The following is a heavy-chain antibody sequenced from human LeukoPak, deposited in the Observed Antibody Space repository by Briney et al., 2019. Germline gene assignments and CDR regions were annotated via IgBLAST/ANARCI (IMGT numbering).Heavy chain of an antibody. V-gene: IGHV3-7*04. J-gene: IGHJ5*02. CDR3: VRAYHPGGWFDP. Sequence: PGRSLRLSCAASGFTFSSYAMTWVRQAPGKGLEWVASINEDGSEIHYVTSVKRRFTISRDTAKHSLYLQMNSLTAEDTAMYYCVRAYHPGGWFDPWGQGTLVTVSS. CDR2: INEDGSEI. D-gene: IGHD2-21*01. CDR1: GFTFSSYA.